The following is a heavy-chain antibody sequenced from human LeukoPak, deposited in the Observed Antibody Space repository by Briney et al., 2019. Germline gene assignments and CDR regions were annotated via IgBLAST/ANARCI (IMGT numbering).Heavy chain of an antibody. Sequence: GGSLRLSCAASGFTFSSYSMDWVRQAPGKGLEWVSSISSSSSYLYYADSVKGRFTISRDNATDSLYLQMHSLRAEDTAVYYRARLALSYWRGDSCYSYGMDVWGQGTTVTVSS. CDR2: ISSSSSYL. J-gene: IGHJ6*02. CDR1: GFTFSSYS. V-gene: IGHV3-21*01. D-gene: IGHD2-15*01. CDR3: ARLALSYWRGDSCYSYGMDV.